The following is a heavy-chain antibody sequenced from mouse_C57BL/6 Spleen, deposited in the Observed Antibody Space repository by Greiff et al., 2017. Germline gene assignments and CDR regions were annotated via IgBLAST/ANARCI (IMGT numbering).Heavy chain of an antibody. V-gene: IGHV1-59*01. J-gene: IGHJ2*01. CDR2: IDPSDSYT. CDR3: TKSEGPYFDD. CDR1: GYTFTSYW. Sequence: QVQLQQPGAELVRPGTSVKLSCKASGYTFTSYWMHWVKQRPGQGLEWIGVIDPSDSYTNYNQKFKGKATLTVDTSSSTAYMQLSSLTSEDSAVYDCTKSEGPYFDDGGQGTTLTVSS. D-gene: IGHD3-3*01.